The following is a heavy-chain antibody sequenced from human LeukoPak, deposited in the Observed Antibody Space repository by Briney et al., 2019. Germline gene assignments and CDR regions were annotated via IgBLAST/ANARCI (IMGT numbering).Heavy chain of an antibody. CDR3: AKSTRAVMAMMDV. V-gene: IGHV3-21*01. D-gene: IGHD3-16*01. J-gene: IGHJ6*04. Sequence: PGGSLRLSCEASGFTFSTFAMIWVRQPPGKGLEWVSSISSRSTYIYHADSVKGRFTISRDNAKNSLFLQMNSLRAEDTAVYFCAKSTRAVMAMMDVWGKGTTVTVSS. CDR2: ISSRSTYI. CDR1: GFTFSTFA.